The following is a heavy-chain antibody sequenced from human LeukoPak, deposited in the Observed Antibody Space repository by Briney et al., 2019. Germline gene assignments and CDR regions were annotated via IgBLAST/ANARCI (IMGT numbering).Heavy chain of an antibody. CDR1: GYTFTSYA. J-gene: IGHJ6*02. Sequence: ASVKVSCKASGYTFTSYAMHWVRQAPGQRLEWMGWINAGNGNTKYSQKFQGRVTITRDTSASTAYMELSSLRSEDTAVYYCARDRSSQYYYDSSGYDIGGVDVWGQGTTVTVSS. D-gene: IGHD3-22*01. CDR2: INAGNGNT. V-gene: IGHV1-3*01. CDR3: ARDRSSQYYYDSSGYDIGGVDV.